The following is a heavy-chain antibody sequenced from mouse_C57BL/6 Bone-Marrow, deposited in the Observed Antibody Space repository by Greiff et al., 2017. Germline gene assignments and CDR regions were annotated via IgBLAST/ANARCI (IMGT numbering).Heavy chain of an antibody. V-gene: IGHV1-72*01. J-gene: IGHJ3*01. CDR1: GYTFTSYW. Sequence: VQLQQPGAELVKPGASVKLSCKASGYTFTSYWMHWVKQRPGRGLEWIGRIDPNSGGTKYNEKFKSKATLNVDKPSSTDYMLLSSPTSENAAVYYYARGRAWFAYWGQGTLVTVSA. CDR3: ARGRAWFAY. CDR2: IDPNSGGT.